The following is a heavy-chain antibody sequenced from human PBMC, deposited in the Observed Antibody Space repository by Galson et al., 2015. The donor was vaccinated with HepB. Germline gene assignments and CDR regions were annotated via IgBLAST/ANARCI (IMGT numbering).Heavy chain of an antibody. V-gene: IGHV3-73*01. CDR1: GFTFSGSA. CDR2: IGSKTDSYTT. D-gene: IGHD6-13*01. CDR3: IRLGNLVGYSSS. J-gene: IGHJ4*02. Sequence: SLRLSCAASGFTFSGSAIHWVRQASGRGLEWVGRIGSKTDSYTTAYTASVQGRFTISRDDSKNTAYLQIKRLKTEDTAVYYCIRLGNLVGYSSSWGQGTLVTVSS.